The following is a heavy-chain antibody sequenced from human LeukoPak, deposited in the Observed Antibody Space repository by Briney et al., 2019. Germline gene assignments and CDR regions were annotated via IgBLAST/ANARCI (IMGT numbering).Heavy chain of an antibody. CDR3: ARPHNYGDYEYFFDY. CDR1: GGSISSSSYY. CDR2: IYYSGST. D-gene: IGHD4-17*01. J-gene: IGHJ4*02. V-gene: IGHV4-39*01. Sequence: SETLSLTCTVSGGSISSSSYYWGWIRQPPGKGLEWIGSIYYSGSTYYNPSLKSRVTISVDTSKNQFSLKLSSVTAADTAVYYCARPHNYGDYEYFFDYWGQGTLVTVSS.